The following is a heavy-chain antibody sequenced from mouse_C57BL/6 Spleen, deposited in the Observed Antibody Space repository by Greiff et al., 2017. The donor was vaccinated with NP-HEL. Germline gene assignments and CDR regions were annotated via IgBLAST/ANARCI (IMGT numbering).Heavy chain of an antibody. CDR3: ARDDASGAWFAY. V-gene: IGHV5-6*02. D-gene: IGHD6-1*01. J-gene: IGHJ3*01. Sequence: DVMLVESGGDLVKPGGSLKLSCAASGFTFSSYGMSWVRQTPDKRLEWVATISSGGSYTYYPDSVKGRFTISRDNAKNTLYLQMSSLKSEDTAMYYCARDDASGAWFAYWGQGTLVTVSA. CDR1: GFTFSSYG. CDR2: ISSGGSYT.